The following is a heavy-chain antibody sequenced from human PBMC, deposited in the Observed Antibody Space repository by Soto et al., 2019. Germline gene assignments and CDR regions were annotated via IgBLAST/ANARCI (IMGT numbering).Heavy chain of an antibody. Sequence: QVQLVQSGAEVKKPGASVKVSCKASGYTFTSYGISWVRQAPGQGLEWMGWISAYNGNTNYAQKLQGRVTMTTDTSTSTAYMELRSLRSDDTAVYYCARAPPFIVVVTAPHNWFDPWGQGTLVTGSS. CDR2: ISAYNGNT. V-gene: IGHV1-18*01. CDR3: ARAPPFIVVVTAPHNWFDP. J-gene: IGHJ5*02. D-gene: IGHD2-21*02. CDR1: GYTFTSYG.